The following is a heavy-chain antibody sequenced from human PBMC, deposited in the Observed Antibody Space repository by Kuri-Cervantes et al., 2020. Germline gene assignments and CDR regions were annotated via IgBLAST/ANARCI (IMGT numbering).Heavy chain of an antibody. CDR1: GFTFRNFA. CDR3: AKDRKFMPAAGIDY. D-gene: IGHD6-13*01. CDR2: ISGSGAGI. V-gene: IGHV3-23*01. J-gene: IGHJ4*02. Sequence: GGSLRLSCAASGFTFRNFALSWVRQAPGKGLEWVSTISGSGAGIYYTDSVKGRFTISRDNSKNTLSLQMNSLRAEDTALYYCAKDRKFMPAAGIDYWGQGTLVTVSS.